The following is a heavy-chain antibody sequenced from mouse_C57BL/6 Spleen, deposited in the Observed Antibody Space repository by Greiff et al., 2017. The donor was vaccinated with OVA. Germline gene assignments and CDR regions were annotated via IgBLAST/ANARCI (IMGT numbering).Heavy chain of an antibody. CDR3: TRGNDAMDY. J-gene: IGHJ4*01. CDR1: GFNIKDDY. CDR2: IDPENGDT. D-gene: IGHD1-1*02. V-gene: IGHV14-4*01. Sequence: VQLQQSGAELVRPGASVKLSCTASGFNIKDDYMHWVKQRPEQGLEWIGWIDPENGDTEYASKFQGKTTITADTSSNTAYLQLSSLTSEDTAVYYCTRGNDAMDYWGQGTSVTVAS.